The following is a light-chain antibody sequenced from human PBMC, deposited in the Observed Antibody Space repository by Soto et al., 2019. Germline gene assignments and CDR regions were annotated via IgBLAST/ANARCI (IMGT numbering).Light chain of an antibody. CDR2: YDS. J-gene: IGLJ3*02. CDR1: NIGSKS. V-gene: IGLV3-21*01. CDR3: QVWDISSGHVV. Sequence: SSELTQPPSVSVAPGKTASVAGGGSNIGSKSVHWYQKKSGQAPALVMYYDSDRPSRIPERFSGSNYGNTATLTISSVEAGDEADYYCQVWDISSGHVVFGGGTQLTVL.